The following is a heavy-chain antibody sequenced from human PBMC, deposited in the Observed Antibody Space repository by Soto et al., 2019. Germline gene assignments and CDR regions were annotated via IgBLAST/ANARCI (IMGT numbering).Heavy chain of an antibody. J-gene: IGHJ4*02. Sequence: GGSLRLSCAASGFPFSSYAMSWVRQAPGKGLEWVSTFSNGGGSTYYADSVKGRFTISRDNSKNTLYLQMDSLRAEDTAVYYCAKAMRVYYFDYWGQGTLVTVSS. D-gene: IGHD6-6*01. CDR1: GFPFSSYA. CDR3: AKAMRVYYFDY. CDR2: FSNGGGST. V-gene: IGHV3-23*01.